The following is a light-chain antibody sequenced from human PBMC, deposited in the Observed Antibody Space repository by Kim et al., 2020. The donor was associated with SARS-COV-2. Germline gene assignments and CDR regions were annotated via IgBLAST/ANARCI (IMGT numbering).Light chain of an antibody. Sequence: IQMTQSPSSLAASVGDRITIACRASQSIVTRLNWYQQRPGKAPKLLIYAASSLQSGVPSRFSGTGSGTDFTLTISSLQPEDFATYYCQQSYSTPWLSFGGGTKVDIK. CDR2: AAS. CDR3: QQSYSTPWLS. CDR1: QSIVTR. V-gene: IGKV1-39*01. J-gene: IGKJ4*01.